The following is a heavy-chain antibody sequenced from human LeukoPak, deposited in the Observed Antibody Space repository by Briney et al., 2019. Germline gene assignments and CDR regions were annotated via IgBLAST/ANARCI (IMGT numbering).Heavy chain of an antibody. V-gene: IGHV3-74*01. CDR2: TNNDGSST. Sequence: PGGSLRLSCAASGFTFSTYWMHWVRQAPGKGLVWVSRTNNDGSSTVYADSVKGRFTISRDNAKNALYLQMNSLRAEGTAVYYCARDLFYDSSGYYASDSWGQGTLVTVSS. D-gene: IGHD3-22*01. CDR1: GFTFSTYW. J-gene: IGHJ4*02. CDR3: ARDLFYDSSGYYASDS.